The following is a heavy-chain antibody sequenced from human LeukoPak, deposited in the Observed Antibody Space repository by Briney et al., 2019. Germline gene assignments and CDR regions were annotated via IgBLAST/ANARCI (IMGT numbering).Heavy chain of an antibody. CDR2: ISGSGVDA. D-gene: IGHD6-13*01. V-gene: IGHV3-23*01. J-gene: IGHJ4*02. Sequence: GGSLRLSCAASGFTFSNYVMTWVRQAPGKGLEWVSGISGSGVDAFYADSVKGRFTISRDNSKNTLYLQMNSLRAEDTAVYYCAKDAPVNSGYSSSWYEFDYWGQGTLVTVSS. CDR1: GFTFSNYV. CDR3: AKDAPVNSGYSSSWYEFDY.